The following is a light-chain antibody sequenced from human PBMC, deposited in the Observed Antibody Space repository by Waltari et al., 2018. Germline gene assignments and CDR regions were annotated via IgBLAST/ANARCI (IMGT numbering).Light chain of an antibody. CDR3: QQSYSTLF. J-gene: IGKJ2*01. CDR2: AAS. Sequence: DIQMTQSPSSLSASVGDRVTITCRASQSISSYLTWYQQKPGKAPKLLIYAASSLQSGVPSRFSGSGSATDFTLTISSLQPEDFATYYCQQSYSTLFFGQGTKLEIK. V-gene: IGKV1-39*01. CDR1: QSISSY.